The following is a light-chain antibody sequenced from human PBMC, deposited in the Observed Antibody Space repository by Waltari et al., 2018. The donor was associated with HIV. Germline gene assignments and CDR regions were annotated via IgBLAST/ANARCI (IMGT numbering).Light chain of an antibody. CDR1: SSKFGNDF. CDR3: GTWDTSLGAGV. J-gene: IGLJ3*02. Sequence: QSVLTQPPSVSAAPGQKVTISCSGSSSKFGNDFVSWSQHLPGAAPKLLIYDKDKRPSGISDRFSGSKSGTSATLGITGLQTGDEADYYCGTWDTSLGAGVFGGGTKLTVL. V-gene: IGLV1-51*01. CDR2: DKD.